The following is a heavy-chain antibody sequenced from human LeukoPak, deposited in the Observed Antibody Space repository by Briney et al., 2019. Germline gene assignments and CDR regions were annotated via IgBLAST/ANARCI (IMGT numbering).Heavy chain of an antibody. V-gene: IGHV1-18*01. D-gene: IGHD6-13*01. Sequence: GASVKVSCKASGYTFTSYGISWVRQAPGQGLEWMGWISAYNGNTNYAQKLQGRVTMTTDTSASTAYMELSSLRSEDTAVYYCARNFIRQQLVYPLDYWGQGTLVTVSS. CDR1: GYTFTSYG. J-gene: IGHJ4*02. CDR3: ARNFIRQQLVYPLDY. CDR2: ISAYNGNT.